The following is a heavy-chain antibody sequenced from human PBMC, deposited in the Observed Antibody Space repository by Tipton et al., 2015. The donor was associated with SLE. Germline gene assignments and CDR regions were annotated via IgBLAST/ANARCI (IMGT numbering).Heavy chain of an antibody. CDR2: IYYSGST. CDR1: GGSISSYY. V-gene: IGHV4-59*01. D-gene: IGHD3-22*01. CDR3: ARAPPPYYYDSSGYYYPYYFDY. Sequence: GLVKPSETLSLTCTVSGGSISSYYWSWIRQPPGKGLEWIGYIYYSGSTNYNPSLKSRVTISVDTSKNQFSLKLSSVTAADTAVYYCARAPPPYYYDSSGYYYPYYFDYWGQGTLVTVSS. J-gene: IGHJ4*02.